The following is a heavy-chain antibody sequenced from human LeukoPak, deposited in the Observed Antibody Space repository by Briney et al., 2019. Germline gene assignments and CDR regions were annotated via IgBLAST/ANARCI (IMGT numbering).Heavy chain of an antibody. V-gene: IGHV3-23*01. Sequence: GGSLRLSCAASGFTFSSYAMSWVRQAPGKGLEWVSAISGSGGRTYYADSVKGRFTISRDNSMYLQMNSLRAEDTAVYYCAKTESSDYLYYFDYWSQGTLVTVSS. CDR2: ISGSGGRT. D-gene: IGHD3-22*01. J-gene: IGHJ4*02. CDR1: GFTFSSYA. CDR3: AKTESSDYLYYFDY.